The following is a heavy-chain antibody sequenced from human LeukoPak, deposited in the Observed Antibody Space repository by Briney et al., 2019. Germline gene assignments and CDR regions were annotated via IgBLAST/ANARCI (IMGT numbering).Heavy chain of an antibody. CDR3: ARGLKYYYDSSGHGAPDWYFDL. Sequence: PSETLSLTCTVSGGSISSYYWSWIRQPPGKGLEWIGEINHSGSTNYNPSLKSRVTISVDTSKNQSSLKLSSVTAADTAVYYCARGLKYYYDSSGHGAPDWYFDLWGRGTLVTVSS. V-gene: IGHV4-34*01. CDR2: INHSGST. D-gene: IGHD3-22*01. J-gene: IGHJ2*01. CDR1: GGSISSYY.